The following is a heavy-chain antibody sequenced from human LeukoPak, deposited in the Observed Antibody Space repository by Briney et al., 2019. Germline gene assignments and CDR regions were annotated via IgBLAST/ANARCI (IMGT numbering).Heavy chain of an antibody. CDR2: ISWNSGSI. J-gene: IGHJ4*02. CDR3: AKDFSGIAAAEVDY. D-gene: IGHD6-13*01. V-gene: IGHV3-9*01. CDR1: GFTFDDYA. Sequence: SGGSLRLSCAASGFTFDDYAMHWVRQAPGKGLEWVSGISWNSGSIGYADSVKGRFTISRDNAKNSLYLQMNSLRAEDTALYYCAKDFSGIAAAEVDYWGQGTLVTVSS.